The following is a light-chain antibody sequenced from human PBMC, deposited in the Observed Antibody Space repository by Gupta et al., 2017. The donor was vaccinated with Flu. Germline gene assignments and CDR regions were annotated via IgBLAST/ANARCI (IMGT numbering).Light chain of an antibody. J-gene: IGLJ2*01. V-gene: IGLV2-23*01. CDR1: SSDVGSYDL. CDR3: CSDAGSSTVV. CDR2: EGS. Sequence: QSALTQPAPVSGSPGQSITISCTGTSSDVGSYDLVSWYQQHPGKAPQLMINEGSKRPSGVSNRFSGCKSGNTASLLISGLQAEDDADYYCCSDAGSSTVVFGGGTKLTVL.